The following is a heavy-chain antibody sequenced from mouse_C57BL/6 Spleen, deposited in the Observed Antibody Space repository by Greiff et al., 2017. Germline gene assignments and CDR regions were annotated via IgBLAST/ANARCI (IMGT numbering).Heavy chain of an antibody. V-gene: IGHV5-9-1*02. Sequence: EVMLMESGEGLVKPGGSLKLSCAASGFTFSSYAMSWVRQTPEKRLEWVAYLSSGGDYIYYADTVKGRFTISRDTARHTLYLQMSSLKSEDTAMYYCTRDRGTTVVDLSWFAYWGQGTLVTVSA. J-gene: IGHJ3*01. D-gene: IGHD1-1*01. CDR2: LSSGGDYI. CDR3: TRDRGTTVVDLSWFAY. CDR1: GFTFSSYA.